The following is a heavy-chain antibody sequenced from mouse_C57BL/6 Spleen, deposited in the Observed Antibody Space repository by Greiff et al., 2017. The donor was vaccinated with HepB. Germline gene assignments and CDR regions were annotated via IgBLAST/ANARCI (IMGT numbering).Heavy chain of an antibody. V-gene: IGHV1-69*01. CDR3: HAAGNSFAY. D-gene: IGHD2-1*01. Sequence: QVQLKQPGAELVMPGASVKLSCKASGYTFTSYWMHWVKQRPGQGLEWIGEIDPSDSYTNYNQKFKGKSTLTVDKSSSTAYMQLSSLTSEDSAVYYCHAAGNSFAYWGQGTLVTVSA. CDR1: GYTFTSYW. J-gene: IGHJ3*01. CDR2: IDPSDSYT.